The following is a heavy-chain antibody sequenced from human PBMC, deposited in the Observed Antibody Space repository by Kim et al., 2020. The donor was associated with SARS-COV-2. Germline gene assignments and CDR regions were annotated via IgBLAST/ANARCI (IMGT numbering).Heavy chain of an antibody. CDR3: ARDAPSITMVRGVASGMDV. V-gene: IGHV1-69*06. J-gene: IGHJ6*02. D-gene: IGHD3-10*01. Sequence: SVKVSCKASGGTFSSYAISWVRQAPGQGLEWMGGIIPIFGTANYAQKFQGRVTITADKSTSTAYMELSSLRSEDTAVYYCARDAPSITMVRGVASGMDVWGQGTTVTVSS. CDR2: IIPIFGTA. CDR1: GGTFSSYA.